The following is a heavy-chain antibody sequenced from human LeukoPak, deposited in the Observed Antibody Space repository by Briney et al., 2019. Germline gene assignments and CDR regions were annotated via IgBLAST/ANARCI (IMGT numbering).Heavy chain of an antibody. CDR2: ISYDGSNK. D-gene: IGHD6-19*01. J-gene: IGHJ4*02. Sequence: GGSLRLSCAASGFTFRAYSIHWVRQAPGKGLEWVAVISYDGSNKYYADSVKGRFTISRDNSQITLYLQMNSLRAEDTAVYFCAKGPLTEVAGTTWDSWGQGTLVTVSS. CDR3: AKGPLTEVAGTTWDS. V-gene: IGHV3-30*18. CDR1: GFTFRAYS.